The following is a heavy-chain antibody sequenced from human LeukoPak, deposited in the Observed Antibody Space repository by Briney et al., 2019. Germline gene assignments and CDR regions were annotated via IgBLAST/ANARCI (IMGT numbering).Heavy chain of an antibody. Sequence: SETLSLACAVYGGSFSGYYWSWIRQPPGKGLEWIGEINHSGSTNYNPSLKSRVTISVDTSKNQFSLRLNSVTAADTAIYYCARHTLMTSISTYNWFDPWGQGTLVTVSS. CDR3: ARHTLMTSISTYNWFDP. V-gene: IGHV4-34*01. CDR2: INHSGST. J-gene: IGHJ5*02. D-gene: IGHD2-21*02. CDR1: GGSFSGYY.